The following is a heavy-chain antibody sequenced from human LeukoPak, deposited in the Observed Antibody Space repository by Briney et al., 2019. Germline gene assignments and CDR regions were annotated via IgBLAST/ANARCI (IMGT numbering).Heavy chain of an antibody. CDR2: ISGSGATT. CDR1: GFTFTTYG. D-gene: IGHD3-22*01. J-gene: IGHJ3*02. V-gene: IGHV3-23*01. Sequence: GGSLRLSCGASGFTFTTYGMSWLRQAPGKGLEWVSRISGSGATTDYEDSVKGRFTISRDNSKNKLCLQMNRLRAEDTAVYYCAKMTTGYYYTAFDIWGQGTMVTVSS. CDR3: AKMTTGYYYTAFDI.